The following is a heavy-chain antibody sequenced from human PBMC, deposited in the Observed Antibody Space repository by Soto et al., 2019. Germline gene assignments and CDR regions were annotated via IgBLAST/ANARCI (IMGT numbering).Heavy chain of an antibody. V-gene: IGHV1-58*02. CDR2: FVVGSGNT. D-gene: IGHD4-17*01. J-gene: IGHJ4*02. CDR1: GFTFTSSA. CDR3: AAQFTTVTKTFDY. Sequence: ASVKVSCKASGFTFTSSAMQWVRQARGQRLEWIGWFVVGSGNTNYAQKFQERVTITRDMSTSTAYMELSSLRSEDTAVYYCAAQFTTVTKTFDYWGQGTLVTVSS.